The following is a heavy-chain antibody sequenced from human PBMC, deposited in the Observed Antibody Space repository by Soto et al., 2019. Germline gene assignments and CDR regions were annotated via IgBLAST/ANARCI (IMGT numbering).Heavy chain of an antibody. CDR2: IIPNYGTA. D-gene: IGHD5-12*01. J-gene: IGHJ2*01. CDR1: GYGFTTYD. Sequence: SVTVSCQASGYGFTTYDISWVRQAPGQGLEWMGRIIPNYGTANYPQKFQGRVTITADESTSTAYMELSSLRSEDTAVYYCARGNHRWLQLWYFDLWGRGTLVTVSS. CDR3: ARGNHRWLQLWYFDL. V-gene: IGHV1-69*13.